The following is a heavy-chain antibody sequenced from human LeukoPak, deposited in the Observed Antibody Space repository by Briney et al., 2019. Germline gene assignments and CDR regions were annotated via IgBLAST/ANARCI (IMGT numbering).Heavy chain of an antibody. Sequence: GGSLRLSCAASGFTFSDYYMSWIRQAPGKGLEWVSYISSSGSTIYYADSVKGRFTISRDNAKNSLYLQMNSLRAEDTAVYYCARCNDYVWGSYRYPFYWGQGTLVTVSS. CDR3: ARCNDYVWGSYRYPFY. CDR1: GFTFSDYY. D-gene: IGHD3-16*02. V-gene: IGHV3-11*01. J-gene: IGHJ4*02. CDR2: ISSSGSTI.